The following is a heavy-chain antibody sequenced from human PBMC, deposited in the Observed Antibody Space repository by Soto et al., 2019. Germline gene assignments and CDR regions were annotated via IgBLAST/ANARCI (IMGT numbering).Heavy chain of an antibody. J-gene: IGHJ4*02. CDR1: GFTFSSYW. Sequence: GGSLRLSCAASGFTFSSYWMSWVRQAPGKGLEWVANIKQDGSEKYYVDSVKGRFTISSDNAKNSLYLQMNSLRAEDTAVYYCARDGKARFGELLPSDEDSYFDYWGQGTLVTVSS. CDR3: ARDGKARFGELLPSDEDSYFDY. D-gene: IGHD3-10*01. CDR2: IKQDGSEK. V-gene: IGHV3-7*01.